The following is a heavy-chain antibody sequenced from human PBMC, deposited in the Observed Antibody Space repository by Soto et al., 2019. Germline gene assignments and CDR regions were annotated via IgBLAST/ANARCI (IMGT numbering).Heavy chain of an antibody. CDR3: AKGIVGATMGFDAFDI. D-gene: IGHD1-26*01. V-gene: IGHV3-9*01. J-gene: IGHJ3*02. Sequence: GGSLRLSCAASGFTFDDYAMHWVRQAPGKGLEWVSGISWNSGSIGYADSVKGRFTISRDNAKNSLYLQMNSLRAEDTALYYCAKGIVGATMGFDAFDIWGQGTMVTISS. CDR2: ISWNSGSI. CDR1: GFTFDDYA.